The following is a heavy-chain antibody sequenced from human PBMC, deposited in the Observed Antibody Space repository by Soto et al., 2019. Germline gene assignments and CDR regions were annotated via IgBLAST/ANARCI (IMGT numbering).Heavy chain of an antibody. D-gene: IGHD5-18*01. Sequence: QVQLQESGPGLVKPSETLSLTCTVSGGSISSYYWSWIRQPPGKGLEWIGYIYYSGSTNYNPSPQSRVTISVDTSKNQFALKLSSVTAADTAVYYCARRYGSCVDYWGQGTLVTVSS. CDR2: IYYSGST. CDR3: ARRYGSCVDY. V-gene: IGHV4-59*08. CDR1: GGSISSYY. J-gene: IGHJ4*02.